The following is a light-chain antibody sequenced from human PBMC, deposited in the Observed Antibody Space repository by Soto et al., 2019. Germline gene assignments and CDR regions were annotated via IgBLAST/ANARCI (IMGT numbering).Light chain of an antibody. J-gene: IGKJ1*01. CDR3: QQYDNWWT. CDR2: GAS. V-gene: IGKV3-15*01. CDR1: QSVSSN. Sequence: DIVMTKSPATPYVSPGDRATLSCRASQSVSSNLAWYQKKPGQAPRLLIYGASTRATGIPARFRGSGSGTEFTLSVSSLQSEDFGVYYCQQYDNWWTFGQGTRVEIK.